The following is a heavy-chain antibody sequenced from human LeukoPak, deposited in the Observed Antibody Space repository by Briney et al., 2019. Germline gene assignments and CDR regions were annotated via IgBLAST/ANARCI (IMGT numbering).Heavy chain of an antibody. V-gene: IGHV5-51*01. CDR1: GYSFTSYW. D-gene: IGHD3-22*01. CDR2: IHPGDSDT. Sequence: GESLKISFKGSGYSFTSYWIGWVRQMPGKGLEWMGIIHPGDSDTRYSPSFQGQVTISADKSISTAYLQWSSLKASDTAMYYCARRLKYYYDSSGYSSDAFDIWGQGTMVTVSS. J-gene: IGHJ3*02. CDR3: ARRLKYYYDSSGYSSDAFDI.